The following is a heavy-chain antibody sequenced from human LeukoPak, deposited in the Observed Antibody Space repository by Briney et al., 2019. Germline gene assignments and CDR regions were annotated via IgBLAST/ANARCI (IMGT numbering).Heavy chain of an antibody. V-gene: IGHV3-48*04. CDR2: ISSSSSTI. J-gene: IGHJ3*02. CDR3: ARDERPTYSGSYPDAFDI. D-gene: IGHD1-26*01. Sequence: GGSLRLSCAASGFTFSSYSMNWVRQAPGKGLEWVSYISSSSSTIYYADSVKGRFTISRDNAKNSLYLQMNSLRAEDTAVYYCARDERPTYSGSYPDAFDIWGQGTMVTVSS. CDR1: GFTFSSYS.